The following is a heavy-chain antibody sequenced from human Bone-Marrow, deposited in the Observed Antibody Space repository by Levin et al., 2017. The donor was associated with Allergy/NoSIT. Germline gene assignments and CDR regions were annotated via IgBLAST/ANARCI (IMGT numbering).Heavy chain of an antibody. V-gene: IGHV3-30*18. Sequence: PGGSLRLSCAASGFTASSFGMHWVRQSPGKGLEWVAVISYDGSRKFYGDSVKGRFTISRDNSKNTLFLQVNSLKPEDTAVYFCAKELNVDLYALGDAFDVWGRGTMVTVSS. CDR3: AKELNVDLYALGDAFDV. J-gene: IGHJ3*01. D-gene: IGHD3-16*01. CDR2: ISYDGSRK. CDR1: GFTASSFG.